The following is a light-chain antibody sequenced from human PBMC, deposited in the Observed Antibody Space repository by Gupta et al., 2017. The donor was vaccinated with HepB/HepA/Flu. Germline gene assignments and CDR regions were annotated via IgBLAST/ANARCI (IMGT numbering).Light chain of an antibody. CDR1: QSVDIS. CDR3: QQYDSWPVT. J-gene: IGKJ2*01. V-gene: IGKV3-15*01. CDR2: DTS. Sequence: ATLSMSPGERATLACRASQSVDISLAWYQQKPGQAPRLLIYDTSSRATSVPARFSGSGSGTEFTLTISSLQTEDFAVYYCQQYDSWPVTFGQGTXLEIK.